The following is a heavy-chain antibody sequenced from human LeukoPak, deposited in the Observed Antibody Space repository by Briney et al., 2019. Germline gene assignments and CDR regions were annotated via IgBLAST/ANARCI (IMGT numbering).Heavy chain of an antibody. J-gene: IGHJ4*02. Sequence: PGGSLRLSCAASGFTLSNAWMSWVRQAPGKGLEWVGRIKRKTDDGTIDYPVPVKGRFIISRDDSKNTLYLQMNSLKTEDTAVYYCTAGTGRSDFDYWGQGTLVTVSS. CDR1: GFTLSNAW. CDR3: TAGTGRSDFDY. V-gene: IGHV3-15*01. CDR2: IKRKTDDGTI. D-gene: IGHD3/OR15-3a*01.